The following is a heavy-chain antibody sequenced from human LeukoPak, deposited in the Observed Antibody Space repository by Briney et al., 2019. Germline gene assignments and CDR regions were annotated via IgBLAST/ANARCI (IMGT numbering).Heavy chain of an antibody. CDR3: ARVTAARREGYYYYGMDV. V-gene: IGHV1-69*13. J-gene: IGHJ6*02. Sequence: GASVKVSCKASGGTFSSYAISWVRQAPGQGLEWMGGIIPIFGTAIYAQTFQGRVTITADESTSTAYMELSSLRSEDTAVYYCARVTAARREGYYYYGMDVWGQGPTVTVS. CDR1: GGTFSSYA. CDR2: IIPIFGTA. D-gene: IGHD6-6*01.